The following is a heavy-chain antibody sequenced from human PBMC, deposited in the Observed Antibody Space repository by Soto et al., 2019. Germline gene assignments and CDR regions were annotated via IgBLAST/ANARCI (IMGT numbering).Heavy chain of an antibody. Sequence: QLQESGPGLVKPSGTLSLTCGVSVGSISSRYWWTWVREPPGEGLEWIGEIYHTGTTNYNPSLESRVTISLDKSKNQFSLNLRSVTAADSAVYYCAKYSVTTAYYGLDVWGQGTTVTVSS. CDR3: AKYSVTTAYYGLDV. CDR2: IYHTGTT. CDR1: VGSISSRYW. D-gene: IGHD4-17*01. V-gene: IGHV4-4*02. J-gene: IGHJ6*02.